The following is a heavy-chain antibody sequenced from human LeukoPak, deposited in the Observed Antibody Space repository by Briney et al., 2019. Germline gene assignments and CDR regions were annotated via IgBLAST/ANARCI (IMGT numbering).Heavy chain of an antibody. CDR2: INPSGGST. Sequence: ASVKVSCKASGYTFTSYYVHWVRQAPGQGLEWMGIINPSGGSTSYAQKFQGRVTMTRDTSISTAYMELSRLRSDDTAVYYCARYDDRSELAFDMWGQGTMVSVSS. D-gene: IGHD3-22*01. CDR3: ARYDDRSELAFDM. V-gene: IGHV1-46*01. J-gene: IGHJ3*02. CDR1: GYTFTSYY.